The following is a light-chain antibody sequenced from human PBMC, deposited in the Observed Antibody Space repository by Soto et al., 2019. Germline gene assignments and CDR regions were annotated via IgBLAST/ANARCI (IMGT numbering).Light chain of an antibody. V-gene: IGLV2-14*01. CDR1: SSDVGGYNY. J-gene: IGLJ1*01. Sequence: QSVLTQPASVSGSPGQSITISCTGTSSDVGGYNYVSWYQQHPGNAPKLMIYEVSNRPFVVSTRFSGSKSGNTASLTISVLLAEDESDYYCSSYANSNTYVFGTGTKLTVL. CDR3: SSYANSNTYV. CDR2: EVS.